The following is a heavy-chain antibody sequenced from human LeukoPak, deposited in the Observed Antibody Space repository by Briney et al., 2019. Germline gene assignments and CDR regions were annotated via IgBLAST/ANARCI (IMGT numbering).Heavy chain of an antibody. J-gene: IGHJ2*01. Sequence: SETLSLTCTVSGGSISSYYWSWIRQPPGKRLEWIGYIYYSGSTNYNPSLKSRVIISVDTSKNQFSLKLSSVTAADTAVYYCARARNWNWYFDLWGRGTLVTVSS. V-gene: IGHV4-59*01. CDR2: IYYSGST. D-gene: IGHD1-1*01. CDR3: ARARNWNWYFDL. CDR1: GGSISSYY.